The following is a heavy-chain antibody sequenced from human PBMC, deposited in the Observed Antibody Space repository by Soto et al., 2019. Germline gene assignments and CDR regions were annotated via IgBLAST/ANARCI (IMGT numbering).Heavy chain of an antibody. Sequence: QVQLVQSGAEVRKPGSSVKVSCQSFGGSFSSYAFSWVRQAPGQGLEWMGGLIVILGTTNYAQKFKGRVTFTADESTSTAYMEVSSLESEDTAIYYCASGYYDSSGYSIDYRCQGTQVTVSS. CDR3: ASGYYDSSGYSIDY. D-gene: IGHD3-22*01. J-gene: IGHJ4*02. CDR1: GGSFSSYA. V-gene: IGHV1-69*01. CDR2: LIVILGTT.